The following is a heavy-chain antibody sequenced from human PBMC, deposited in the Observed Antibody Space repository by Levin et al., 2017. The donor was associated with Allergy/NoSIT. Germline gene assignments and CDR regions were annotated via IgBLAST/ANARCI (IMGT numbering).Heavy chain of an antibody. D-gene: IGHD6-13*01. CDR3: ARVSSWYPNWFDP. V-gene: IGHV3-53*01. J-gene: IGHJ5*02. CDR2: IYSGGST. Sequence: GGSLRLSCAASGFTVSSNYMSWVRQAPGKGLEWVSVIYSGGSTYYADSVKGRFTISRDNSKNTLYLQMNSLRAEDTAVYYCARVSSWYPNWFDPWGQGTLVTVSS. CDR1: GFTVSSNY.